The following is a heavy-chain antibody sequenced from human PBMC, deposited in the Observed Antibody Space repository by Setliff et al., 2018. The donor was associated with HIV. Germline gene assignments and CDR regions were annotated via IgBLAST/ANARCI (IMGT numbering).Heavy chain of an antibody. V-gene: IGHV4-59*08. Sequence: PSETLSLTCTVSGGSISSHYWIWIRQPPGKGLEWIGYIHYSGATNYNPSLKSRVTISLDTSRTQFPLRLSSVTAADTAVYYCARHSPNVGVRGDAFDIWGQGAKVTVSS. CDR2: IHYSGAT. J-gene: IGHJ3*02. CDR3: ARHSPNVGVRGDAFDI. CDR1: GGSISSHY. D-gene: IGHD2-8*01.